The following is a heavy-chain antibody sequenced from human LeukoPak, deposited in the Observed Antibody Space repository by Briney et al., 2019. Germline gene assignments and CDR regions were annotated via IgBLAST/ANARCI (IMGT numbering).Heavy chain of an antibody. CDR1: GFIFATSW. V-gene: IGHV5-51*01. Sequence: PGESLKISCKGSGFIFATSWIGWVRQMPGKGLAWMGVIYPGDSDIRYSPSFQGQVTLSVDKSISTTSLQWRSLKSLDTAMYYCVRTGPHWYFEFWGRGTLVTVSS. J-gene: IGHJ2*01. CDR2: IYPGDSDI. CDR3: VRTGPHWYFEF.